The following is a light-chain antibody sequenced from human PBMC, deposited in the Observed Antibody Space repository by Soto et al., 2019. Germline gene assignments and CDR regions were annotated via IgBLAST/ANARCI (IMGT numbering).Light chain of an antibody. CDR3: FSFTTTSTHV. Sequence: QSALTQPASLSGSPGPSITISCTGTSSDIGAYDYVSWFQQHPGKAPKLMISEVNNRPSGVSNRFSGSKFGNPAYLTISRLQVEDEADYFCFSFTTTSTHVFGSGTKGTVL. V-gene: IGLV2-14*01. J-gene: IGLJ1*01. CDR2: EVN. CDR1: SSDIGAYDY.